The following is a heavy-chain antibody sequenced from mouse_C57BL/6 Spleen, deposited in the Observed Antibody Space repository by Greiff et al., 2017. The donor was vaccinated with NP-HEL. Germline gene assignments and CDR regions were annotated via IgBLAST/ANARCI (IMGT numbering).Heavy chain of an antibody. J-gene: IGHJ3*01. CDR2: INPSTGGT. V-gene: IGHV1-42*01. Sequence: VQLKQSGPELVKPGASVKISCKASGYSFTGYYMNWVKQSPEKSLEWIGEINPSTGGTTYNQKFKAKATLTVDKSSSTAYIQLKSLTSEDSAVYYCARSPFAYWGQGTLVTVSA. CDR3: ARSPFAY. CDR1: GYSFTGYY.